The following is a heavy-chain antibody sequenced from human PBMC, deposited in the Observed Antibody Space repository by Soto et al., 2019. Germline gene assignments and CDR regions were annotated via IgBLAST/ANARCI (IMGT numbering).Heavy chain of an antibody. Sequence: GGSLRLSCAASGLTFSSYGMHGFRQAPGKGLGWVAVISYDGSNKYYADSVKGRFTISRDNSKNTLYLQMKSLRAEATAVYYYEKEKRKAPRSFDYWGQGTLVTVSS. CDR1: GLTFSSYG. CDR2: ISYDGSNK. V-gene: IGHV3-30*18. J-gene: IGHJ4*02. CDR3: EKEKRKAPRSFDY.